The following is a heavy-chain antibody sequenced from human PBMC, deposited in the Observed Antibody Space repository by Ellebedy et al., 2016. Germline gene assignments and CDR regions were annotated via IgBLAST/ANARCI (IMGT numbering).Heavy chain of an antibody. CDR1: GYTFISYG. V-gene: IGHV1-46*01. J-gene: IGHJ5*01. CDR3: ARDYPSVFTGFGF. CDR2: LKPSDGTT. Sequence: ASVKVSCKASGYTFISYGVSWVRQAPGQGLQWMGVLKPSDGTTIYTQKFQGRVSMTRDTSTNTIYMELSSLRSDDTAVYYCARDYPSVFTGFGFWGQGTLVIVSS. D-gene: IGHD5/OR15-5a*01.